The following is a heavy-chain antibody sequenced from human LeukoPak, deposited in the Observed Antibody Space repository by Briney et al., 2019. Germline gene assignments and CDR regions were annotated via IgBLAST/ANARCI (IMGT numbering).Heavy chain of an antibody. CDR3: ARDKAYAFDI. Sequence: PGGSLRLSCVASGISFSSYWMHWVRQAPGQGLVWVSRIKSDGSDTTYADSVKGRFTISRDNGKNTLYLQMNSLRAEDTAVYYCARDKAYAFDIWGQGTRVTVSS. V-gene: IGHV3-74*01. CDR1: GISFSSYW. J-gene: IGHJ3*02. CDR2: IKSDGSDT.